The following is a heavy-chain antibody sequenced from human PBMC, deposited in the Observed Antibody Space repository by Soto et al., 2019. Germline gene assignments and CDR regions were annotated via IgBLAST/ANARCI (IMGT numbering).Heavy chain of an antibody. CDR2: LSSDGFGT. Sequence: GGSLRLSCVASGFTFRSYTMNWVRQAPGKGLEWVSRLSSDGFGTAYADSVKGRFHISRDNARNTLFLQMNGLRAEDTAVYYCARDLGGPDYWGRGTLVTAPQ. CDR3: ARDLGGPDY. J-gene: IGHJ4*02. D-gene: IGHD3-16*01. CDR1: GFTFRSYT. V-gene: IGHV3-74*03.